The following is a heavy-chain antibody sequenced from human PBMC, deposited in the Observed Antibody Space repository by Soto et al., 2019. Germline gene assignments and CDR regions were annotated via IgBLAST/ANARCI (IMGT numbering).Heavy chain of an antibody. V-gene: IGHV4-59*01. CDR3: ARGHRAMEYYYYYGMDV. D-gene: IGHD5-18*01. CDR1: GGSISSSF. CDR2: ISYSGST. J-gene: IGHJ6*02. Sequence: SETLSLTCSVSGGSISSSFWSWIRQPPGKELEWIGYISYSGSTTYSPSLKSRITLSVDTSKNQFSLRVASVTAADTAVYYCARGHRAMEYYYYYGMDVWGQGTTVTVSS.